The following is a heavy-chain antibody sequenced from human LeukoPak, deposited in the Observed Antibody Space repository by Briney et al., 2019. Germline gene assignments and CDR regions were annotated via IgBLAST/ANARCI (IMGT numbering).Heavy chain of an antibody. CDR3: AKGPLFCSGGSCYSSPFDY. J-gene: IGHJ4*02. CDR1: GFTFDDYA. D-gene: IGHD2-15*01. CDR2: INWNSGSI. V-gene: IGHV3-9*01. Sequence: GGSLRLSCAASGFTFDDYAMHWVRQAPGKGLEWVSGINWNSGSIGYADSVKGRFTISRDNSKNTLYLQMNSLRAEDTAVYYCAKGPLFCSGGSCYSSPFDYWGQGTLVTVSS.